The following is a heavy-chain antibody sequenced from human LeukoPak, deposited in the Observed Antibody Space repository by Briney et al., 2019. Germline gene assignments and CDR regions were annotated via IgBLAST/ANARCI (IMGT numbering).Heavy chain of an antibody. CDR1: GFTFSSYA. Sequence: GGSLRLSCAASGFTFSSYAMSWVRQAPGKGLEWVSAISGSGGSTYYADSVKGRFTISRDNSKNTLYLQMNSLRAEDAAVYYCAKKIEMATISHFDYWGQGTLVTVSS. D-gene: IGHD5-24*01. J-gene: IGHJ4*02. V-gene: IGHV3-23*01. CDR3: AKKIEMATISHFDY. CDR2: ISGSGGST.